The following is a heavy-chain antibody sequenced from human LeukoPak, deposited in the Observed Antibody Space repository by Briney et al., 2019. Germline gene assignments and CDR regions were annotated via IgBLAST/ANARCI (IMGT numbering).Heavy chain of an antibody. Sequence: GGSLRLSCAASGFTFSSYSMNWIRQAPGKGLEWVSSISSSTSYIYYADSVKGRFTISKDNAKNTLYLQVNNLRAEDTAVYYCARGPNSNWSGLDFWGQGTLLTVSS. CDR1: GFTFSSYS. D-gene: IGHD6-6*01. V-gene: IGHV3-21*01. J-gene: IGHJ4*02. CDR2: ISSSTSYI. CDR3: ARGPNSNWSGLDF.